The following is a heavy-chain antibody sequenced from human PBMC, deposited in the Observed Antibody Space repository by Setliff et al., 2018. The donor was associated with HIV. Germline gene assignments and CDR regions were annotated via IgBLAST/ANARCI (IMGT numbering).Heavy chain of an antibody. CDR3: ARETRSSFAMDDASDI. CDR1: GGSISSGGNY. CDR2: IYYTGST. Sequence: SETLSLTCTVSGGSISSGGNYWSWIRQYPGKGLEWIGYIYYTGSTYYNPSLKSRVTISVDTSKNQFSLKLSSVTAADTAVYYCARETRSSFAMDDASDIWGQGTMVTVSS. J-gene: IGHJ3*02. V-gene: IGHV4-31*02. D-gene: IGHD2-2*01.